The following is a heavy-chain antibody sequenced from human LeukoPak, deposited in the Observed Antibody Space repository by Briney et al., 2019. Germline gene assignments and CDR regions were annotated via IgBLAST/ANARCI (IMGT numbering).Heavy chain of an antibody. J-gene: IGHJ4*02. D-gene: IGHD6-13*01. CDR2: IYSGDNT. CDR1: GFTVSINY. Sequence: GGSLRLSCAASGFTVSINYMGWVRQAPGTGLEWVSVIYSGDNTYYADSVKGRFTISRDNSKNTLYLQMKSLRAEDTAVYYCARGYSSSWYGGADNYFDYWRQGTLVTVSS. CDR3: ARGYSSSWYGGADNYFDY. V-gene: IGHV3-66*01.